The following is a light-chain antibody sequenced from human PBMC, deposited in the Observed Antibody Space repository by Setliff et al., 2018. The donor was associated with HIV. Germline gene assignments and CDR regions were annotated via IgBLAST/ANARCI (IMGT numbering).Light chain of an antibody. Sequence: DIQLTQSPSFLSVSIGDRVTITCRASQDILNFLAWYQQKPGKAPKLLVYDASTLQSGVPSRFSGSGSGTEFTLTISSLQPEDFAIYYCQQLNTFPHYTFGQGTKVDI. V-gene: IGKV1-9*01. J-gene: IGKJ2*01. CDR3: QQLNTFPHYT. CDR2: DAS. CDR1: QDILNF.